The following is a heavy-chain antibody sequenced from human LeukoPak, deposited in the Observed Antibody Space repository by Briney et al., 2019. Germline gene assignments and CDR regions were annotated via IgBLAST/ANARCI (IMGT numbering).Heavy chain of an antibody. J-gene: IGHJ4*02. D-gene: IGHD3-22*01. V-gene: IGHV4-34*01. CDR2: INHSGGT. CDR3: ARAKGYYDSSGTRYYFDY. Sequence: SETLSLTCAVYGGSFSGYSWNWIRQPPVKGLEWIGEINHSGGTNYNPSLKSRVTISVDTSKNQFSLKLSSVTAADTAVYYCARAKGYYDSSGTRYYFDYWDQGTLVTVSS. CDR1: GGSFSGYS.